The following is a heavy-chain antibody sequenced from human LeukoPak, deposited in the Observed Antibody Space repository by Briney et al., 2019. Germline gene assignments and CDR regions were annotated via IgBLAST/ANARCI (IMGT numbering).Heavy chain of an antibody. CDR2: INHSGST. V-gene: IGHV4-34*01. Sequence: SETLSLTCAVYGGSFSGYYWSWIRQPPGKGLEWIGEINHSGSTNYNPSLKSRVTISVDTSKNQFSLKLSSVTAADTAVYYCARRGGVTGRYYYYYYMDVWGKGTTVTISS. CDR3: ARRGGVTGRYYYYYYMDV. CDR1: GGSFSGYY. D-gene: IGHD2-8*01. J-gene: IGHJ6*03.